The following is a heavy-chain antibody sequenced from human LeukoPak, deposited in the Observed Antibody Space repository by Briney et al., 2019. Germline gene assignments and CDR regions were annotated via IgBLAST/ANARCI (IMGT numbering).Heavy chain of an antibody. J-gene: IGHJ3*02. CDR2: IYHSGST. Sequence: SETLSLTCAVSGYSISSGYYWGWIRQPPGKGLEWIGNIYHSGSTYYNPSLKSRVTISVDTSKNQFSLKLSSVTAADTAVYYCAGLKYNSGGAFDIWGQGTMVTVSS. CDR1: GYSISSGYY. V-gene: IGHV4-38-2*01. D-gene: IGHD1-1*01. CDR3: AGLKYNSGGAFDI.